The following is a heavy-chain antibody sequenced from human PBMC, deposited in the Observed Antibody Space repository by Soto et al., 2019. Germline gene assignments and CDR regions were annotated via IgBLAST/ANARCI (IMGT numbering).Heavy chain of an antibody. V-gene: IGHV4-28*01. CDR2: IYFSGTT. D-gene: IGHD3-10*01. J-gene: IGHJ4*02. Sequence: PSETLSLTCAVSGYPISSYNNWGWIRQPPGKGLEWIGFIYFSGTTYYSPSFQGQVTISADKSISTAYLQWSSLKASDTAMYYCARRGDGYNTNFDYWGQGTLVTVSS. CDR3: ARRGDGYNTNFDY. CDR1: GYPISSYNN.